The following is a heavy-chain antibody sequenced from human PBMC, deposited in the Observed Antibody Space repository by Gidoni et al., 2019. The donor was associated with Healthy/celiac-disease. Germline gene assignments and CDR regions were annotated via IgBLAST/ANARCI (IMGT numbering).Heavy chain of an antibody. Sequence: DSVTGRFTISRDTAKHTLYRQMNSLVSEYAAVYYCARDCDRVDDAFDIWGQGTMVTVSS. V-gene: IGHV3-74*01. CDR3: ARDCDRVDDAFDI. D-gene: IGHD2-21*01. J-gene: IGHJ3*02.